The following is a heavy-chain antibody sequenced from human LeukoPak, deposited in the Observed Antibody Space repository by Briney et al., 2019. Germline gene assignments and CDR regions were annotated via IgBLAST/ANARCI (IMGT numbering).Heavy chain of an antibody. CDR1: GYTFTGYY. CDR2: IDPNSGGT. V-gene: IGHV1-2*02. J-gene: IGHJ6*03. Sequence: ASVKVSCKASGYTFTGYYIHWVRQAPGQGLEWMGWIDPNSGGTNYAQRFQGRVTMTRDTSINTAYMELSRLRPDDTAVYYCARAVADYYYYYMDVWAKGTTVTVSS. CDR3: ARAVADYYYYYMDV. D-gene: IGHD6-19*01.